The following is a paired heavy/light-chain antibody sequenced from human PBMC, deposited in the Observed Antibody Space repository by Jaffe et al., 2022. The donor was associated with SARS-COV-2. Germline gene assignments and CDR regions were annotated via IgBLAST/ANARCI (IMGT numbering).Heavy chain of an antibody. CDR3: ARGNYDYMDV. CDR1: GYTFTSYH. CDR2: LDPSDGST. Sequence: QVQLVQSGAEVMQPGASVNLSCKASGYTFTSYHTHWVRQAPGQGLEWMGILDPSDGSTSYAQKLQGRVTMTRDTSTNTVYMELSSLRSEDTAVYYCARGNYDYMDVWGKGTTVTVSS. V-gene: IGHV1-46*04. J-gene: IGHJ6*03.
Light chain of an antibody. V-gene: IGLV2-11*01. J-gene: IGLJ1*01. Sequence: QSALTQPRSVSGSPGQSVTIPCTGTSSDVGGYNYVSWYQHHPGKAPKLMIYDVSKRPSGVPDRFSGSRSGNTASLTISGLQAEDETDYYCCSFAVSYTFVFGTGTKVIVL. CDR3: CSFAVSYTFV. CDR1: SSDVGGYNY. CDR2: DVS.